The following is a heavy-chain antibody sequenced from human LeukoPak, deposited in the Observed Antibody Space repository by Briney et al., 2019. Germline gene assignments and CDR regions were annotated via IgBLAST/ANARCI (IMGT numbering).Heavy chain of an antibody. CDR1: GYSIGSGYY. CDR3: ARAPITMIEHDAFDI. D-gene: IGHD3-22*01. CDR2: IYHSGST. Sequence: SETLSLTCTVSGYSIGSGYYWGWIRQPPGKGLEWIGSIYHSGSTYYNPSLKSRVTISVDTSKNQFSLKLSSVTAADTAVYYCARAPITMIEHDAFDIWGQGTVVTVSS. J-gene: IGHJ3*02. V-gene: IGHV4-38-2*02.